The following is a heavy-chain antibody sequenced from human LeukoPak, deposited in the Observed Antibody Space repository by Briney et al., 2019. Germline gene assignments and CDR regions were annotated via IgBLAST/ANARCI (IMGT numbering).Heavy chain of an antibody. D-gene: IGHD1-26*01. CDR3: SRESGAFSPFGY. Sequence: SETLSLTCAVPGGSISRTNWWSWVRQSPGQGLEWIGEISLSGRTNYNPSLQSRVTMSLDESKNQLSLDLASVTAADTAVYYCSRESGAFSPFGYWGQGTLVTVHS. CDR1: GGSISRTNW. CDR2: ISLSGRT. J-gene: IGHJ4*02. V-gene: IGHV4-4*02.